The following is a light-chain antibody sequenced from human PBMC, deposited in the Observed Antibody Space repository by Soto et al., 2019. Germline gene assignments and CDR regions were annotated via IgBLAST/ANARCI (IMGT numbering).Light chain of an antibody. V-gene: IGKV3-11*01. CDR2: DAS. J-gene: IGKJ4*02. Sequence: EIVLTQSPATVSLSPGERVTLSCRASQYVNIYLAWYQQKPGQAPRLLIYDASNRATGVPARFSGSGSGTDFTLTISSLESEDVAVYYCQQRDNWPLTFGEGTKVEIK. CDR1: QYVNIY. CDR3: QQRDNWPLT.